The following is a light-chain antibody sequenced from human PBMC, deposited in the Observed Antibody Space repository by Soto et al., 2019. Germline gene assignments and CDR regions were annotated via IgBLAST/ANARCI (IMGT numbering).Light chain of an antibody. CDR2: GAS. V-gene: IGKV3-20*01. J-gene: IGKJ3*01. Sequence: EIVLTQSPGTLSLSPGERATLSCRASQSVSSSYLAWYQQKPGQAPRLLIYGASSRATGIPDRFSGSGYGTDFTLTISRLAPEDFAVYYCQQYGSSPFTFGPGTNVDIK. CDR3: QQYGSSPFT. CDR1: QSVSSSY.